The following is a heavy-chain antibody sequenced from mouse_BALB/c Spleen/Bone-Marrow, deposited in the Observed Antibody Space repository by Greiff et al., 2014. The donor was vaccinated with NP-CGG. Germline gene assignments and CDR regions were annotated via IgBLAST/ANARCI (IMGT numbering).Heavy chain of an antibody. CDR1: GDSINSGY. V-gene: IGHV3-8*02. D-gene: IGHD2-3*01. CDR2: ISYSGST. CDR3: ARYDGYSFDY. J-gene: IGHJ2*01. Sequence: EVKVEESGPSLVKPSQTLSLTCSVTGDSINSGYWNWIRKFPGNKLEYMGYISYSGSTYYNPSLKSRISTTRDTSKNQYYLQLNSVTTEDTATYYCARYDGYSFDYWGQGTTLTVSS.